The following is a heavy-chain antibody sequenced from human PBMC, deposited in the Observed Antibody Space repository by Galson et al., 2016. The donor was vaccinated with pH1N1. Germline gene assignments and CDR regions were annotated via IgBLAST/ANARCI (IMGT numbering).Heavy chain of an antibody. CDR2: SFYSGTT. Sequence: SETLSLTCNVSGGSVSSGHYYWSWIRQFPGKGLEWIGYSFYSGTTKYNPSLENRVVISLDTSKNQCTLKLTSVSAADTAVYYCARERPYDFWGGYFESWGQGILVTVSS. V-gene: IGHV4-61*01. D-gene: IGHD3-3*01. CDR1: GGSVSSGHYY. J-gene: IGHJ4*02. CDR3: ARERPYDFWGGYFES.